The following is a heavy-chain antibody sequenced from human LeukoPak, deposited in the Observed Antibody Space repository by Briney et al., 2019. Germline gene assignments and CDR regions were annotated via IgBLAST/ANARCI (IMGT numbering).Heavy chain of an antibody. CDR2: ISYDGSNK. V-gene: IGHV3-30*18. J-gene: IGHJ4*02. D-gene: IGHD3-10*01. CDR3: AKAMVRGVYFFDY. Sequence: GRSLRLSCAASGFTFSSYGMHWGRQAPGKGLEWVAVISYDGSNKYYADSVKGRFTISRDNSKNTLYLQMNSLRAEDTAVYYCAKAMVRGVYFFDYWGQGTLVTVSS. CDR1: GFTFSSYG.